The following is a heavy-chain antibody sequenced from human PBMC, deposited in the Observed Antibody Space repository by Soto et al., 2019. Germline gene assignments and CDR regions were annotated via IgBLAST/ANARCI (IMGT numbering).Heavy chain of an antibody. CDR3: ARDRGREEPGYYYYAGMDV. D-gene: IGHD1-1*01. CDR1: GGSISSYY. CDR2: IYYSGST. V-gene: IGHV4-59*01. Sequence: QVQLQESGPGLVKPSETLSLTCTVSGGSISSYYWSWIRQPPGKGLEWIGYIYYSGSTNYNPSLKSRVTMSVDTSKNQFSLKLSSVTAADTAVYYCARDRGREEPGYYYYAGMDVWGQGTTVTVSS. J-gene: IGHJ6*02.